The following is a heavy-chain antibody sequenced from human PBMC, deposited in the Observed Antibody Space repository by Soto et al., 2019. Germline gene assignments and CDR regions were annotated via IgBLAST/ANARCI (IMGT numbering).Heavy chain of an antibody. CDR2: IYHSGST. CDR3: ARGAPHRYCTNGVCYIRYFDY. D-gene: IGHD2-8*01. J-gene: IGHJ4*02. V-gene: IGHV4-30-2*01. CDR1: GGSISSGGYS. Sequence: PSETLSLTCAVSGGSISSGGYSWSWIRQPPGKGLEWIGYIYHSGSTYYNPSLKSRVTISVDRSKNQFPLKLSSVTAADTAVYYCARGAPHRYCTNGVCYIRYFDYWGQGTLVTVSS.